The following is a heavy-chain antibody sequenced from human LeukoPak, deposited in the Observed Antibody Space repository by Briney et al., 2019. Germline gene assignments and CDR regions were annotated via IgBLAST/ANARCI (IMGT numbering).Heavy chain of an antibody. D-gene: IGHD6-19*01. CDR1: GGTFSSYA. CDR2: IIPILGIA. V-gene: IGHV1-69*04. CDR3: AREVIAVAGNGNWFDP. Sequence: SVKVSCKASGGTFSSYAISWVRQAPGQGLEWMGRIIPILGIANYAQKFQGRVTITADKSTSTAYMELSSLRSEDTAVYYCAREVIAVAGNGNWFDPWGQGTLVTVSS. J-gene: IGHJ5*02.